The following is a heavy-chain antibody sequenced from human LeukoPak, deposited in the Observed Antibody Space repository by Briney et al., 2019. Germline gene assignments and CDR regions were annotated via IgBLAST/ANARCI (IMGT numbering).Heavy chain of an antibody. D-gene: IGHD6-6*01. Sequence: PSETLSLTCTVSGVSVSSSYWSWIRQPPGRGLEWIGFIYYTGSTNYAPSLKSRVTMSMDTSKNQFSLNLRSMTAADTAVYYCARDPLYSSSSGYFDSWGQGTLVTVSS. J-gene: IGHJ4*02. V-gene: IGHV4-59*02. CDR3: ARDPLYSSSSGYFDS. CDR1: GVSVSSSY. CDR2: IYYTGST.